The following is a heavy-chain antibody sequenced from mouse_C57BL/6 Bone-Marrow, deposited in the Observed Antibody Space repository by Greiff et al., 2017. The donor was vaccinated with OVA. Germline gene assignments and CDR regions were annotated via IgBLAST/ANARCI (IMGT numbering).Heavy chain of an antibody. CDR3: LGYFDY. V-gene: IGHV5-6*01. J-gene: IGHJ2*01. D-gene: IGHD3-3*01. CDR2: ISSGGSYT. CDR1: GFTFSSYG. Sequence: EVQLVESGGDLVKPGGSLKLSCAASGFTFSSYGMSWVRQTPDKRLEWVATISSGGSYTYYPDSVKGRFTISRDNAKNTLYLQMSSLKSEDTAMYYCLGYFDYWGQGTTLTVSS.